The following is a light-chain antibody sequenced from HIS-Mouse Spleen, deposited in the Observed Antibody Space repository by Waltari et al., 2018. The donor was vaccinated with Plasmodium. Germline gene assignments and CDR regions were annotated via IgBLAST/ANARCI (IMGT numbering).Light chain of an antibody. CDR2: QDS. CDR3: QAWDSSVV. J-gene: IGLJ2*01. Sequence: SYELTQPPSVSVSPGQTASITCSGDKLGDKYACWYQQKPGQSPVLVIYQDSKRPSGIRGRFSGSNSGNTATLTISGTQAMDEADYYCQAWDSSVVFGGGTKLTVL. V-gene: IGLV3-1*01. CDR1: KLGDKY.